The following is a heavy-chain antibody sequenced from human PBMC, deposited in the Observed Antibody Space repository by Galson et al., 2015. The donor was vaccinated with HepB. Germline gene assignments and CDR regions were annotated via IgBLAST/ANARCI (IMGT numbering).Heavy chain of an antibody. Sequence: QSGAEVKKPGESLKISCKGSGYSFTSYWIGWVRQMPGKGLEWMGIIYPGDSDTRYSPSFQGQVTISADKSISTAYLQWSSLKASDTAMYYCARLSGSYSKPDAYYFDYWGQGTLVTVSS. J-gene: IGHJ4*02. V-gene: IGHV5-51*01. D-gene: IGHD1-26*01. CDR1: GYSFTSYW. CDR2: IYPGDSDT. CDR3: ARLSGSYSKPDAYYFDY.